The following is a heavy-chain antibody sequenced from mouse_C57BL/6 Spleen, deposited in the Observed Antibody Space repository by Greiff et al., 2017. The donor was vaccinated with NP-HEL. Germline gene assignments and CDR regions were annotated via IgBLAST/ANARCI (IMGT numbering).Heavy chain of an antibody. J-gene: IGHJ3*01. CDR1: GFTFSDYG. Sequence: EVHLVESGGGLVKPGGSLKLSCAASGFTFSDYGMHWVRQAPEKGLEWVAYISSGSSTIYYADTVKGRFTISRDNAKNTLFLQMTSLRSEDTAMYYCARSLDYYGSSTFAYWGQGTLVTVSA. CDR3: ARSLDYYGSSTFAY. V-gene: IGHV5-17*01. CDR2: ISSGSSTI. D-gene: IGHD1-1*01.